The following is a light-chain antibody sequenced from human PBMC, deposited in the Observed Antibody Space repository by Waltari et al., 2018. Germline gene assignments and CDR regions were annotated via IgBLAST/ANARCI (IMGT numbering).Light chain of an antibody. V-gene: IGLV3-21*02. CDR3: QVWDGSTDVV. Sequence: SYVLTQPPSVSVAPGQTARVTCGGNNIGSKSVHWYQQRAGQAPILVLYDDSDRPSGIPDRFSGSNSGNTATLTISRVEAGDEADYYCQVWDGSTDVVFGGGTKLTVL. CDR1: NIGSKS. CDR2: DDS. J-gene: IGLJ2*01.